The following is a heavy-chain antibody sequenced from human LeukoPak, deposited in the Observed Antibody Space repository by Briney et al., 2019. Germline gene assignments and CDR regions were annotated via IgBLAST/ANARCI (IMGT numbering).Heavy chain of an antibody. CDR2: INHSGGP. Sequence: SETLSLTCVVYGGSFSSYYWSWIRQPPGKGLEWIGEINHSGGPNYNPSLKSRVTISVDTSKNQFSLKLSSVTAADTAVYYCARGGQGVPAVAGTSYWYFDLWGRGTLVTVSS. J-gene: IGHJ2*01. CDR1: GGSFSSYY. V-gene: IGHV4-34*01. CDR3: ARGGQGVPAVAGTSYWYFDL. D-gene: IGHD6-19*01.